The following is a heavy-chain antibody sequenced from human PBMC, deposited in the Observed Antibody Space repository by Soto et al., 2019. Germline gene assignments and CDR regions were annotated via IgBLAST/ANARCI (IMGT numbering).Heavy chain of an antibody. J-gene: IGHJ4*02. V-gene: IGHV3-23*01. CDR1: GFTFSSYA. Sequence: EVQLLDSGGGLVQPGGSLRLSCAAYGFTFSSYAMSWVRQAPGKGLEWVSAISGSGGSTYYADSVKGRFTISRDNSKNTLYLQMNSLRAEDTAVYYCAKDISGGYCSGGSCYPSFDYWGQGTLVTVSS. CDR2: ISGSGGST. CDR3: AKDISGGYCSGGSCYPSFDY. D-gene: IGHD2-15*01.